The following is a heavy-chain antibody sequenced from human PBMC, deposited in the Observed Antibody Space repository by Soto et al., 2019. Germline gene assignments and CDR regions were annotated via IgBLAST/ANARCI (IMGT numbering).Heavy chain of an antibody. V-gene: IGHV4-59*01. J-gene: IGHJ4*02. CDR2: IYYSGST. Sequence: PSDTLSLTCTVSGGSISSYYWSWIRQPPGKGLEWIGYIYYSGSTNYNRSLKSRVTISVDTSKNQFSLKLSSVTAADTAVYYCAAGSGWYGLLGYWGQGTLVTVSS. CDR1: GGSISSYY. CDR3: AAGSGWYGLLGY. D-gene: IGHD6-19*01.